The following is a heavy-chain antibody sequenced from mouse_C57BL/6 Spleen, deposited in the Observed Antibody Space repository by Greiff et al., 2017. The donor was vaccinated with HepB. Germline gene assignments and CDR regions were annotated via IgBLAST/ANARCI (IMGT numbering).Heavy chain of an antibody. V-gene: IGHV5-17*01. CDR3: ARPGNYEAMDY. Sequence: EVKVVESGGGLVKPGGSLKLSYAASGFTFSDYGMHWVRQAPEKGLEWVAYISSGSSTIYYADTVKGRFTISRDNAKNTLFLQMTSLRSEDTAMYYCARPGNYEAMDYWGQGTSVTVSS. J-gene: IGHJ4*01. CDR2: ISSGSSTI. D-gene: IGHD2-1*01. CDR1: GFTFSDYG.